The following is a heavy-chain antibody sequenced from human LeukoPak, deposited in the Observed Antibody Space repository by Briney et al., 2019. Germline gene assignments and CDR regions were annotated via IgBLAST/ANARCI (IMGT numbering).Heavy chain of an antibody. CDR2: IIPILGIA. V-gene: IGHV1-69*04. CDR1: GGIFSSYA. J-gene: IGHJ6*03. CDR3: ARGKLGGHFFYYYYMDV. D-gene: IGHD7-27*01. Sequence: GASVKVSCKASGGIFSSYAISWVRQAPGQGLEWMGRIIPILGIANYAQKFQGRVTITADKSTSTAYMELSSLRSEDTAVYYCARGKLGGHFFYYYYMDVWGKGTTVTVSS.